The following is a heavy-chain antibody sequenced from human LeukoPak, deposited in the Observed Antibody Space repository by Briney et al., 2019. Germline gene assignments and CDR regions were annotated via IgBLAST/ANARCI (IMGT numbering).Heavy chain of an antibody. Sequence: PGGSLRLSCVASGFSFTSSWMTWVRQAPGKGLEWVANIAGDESKKSYMDSVKGRFTISRDNAKNSLYLQLNSLRAEDTAIYYCVRDLSPVSDRNVWYDALDIWGQGTMVTVSS. J-gene: IGHJ3*02. CDR2: IAGDESKK. CDR1: GFSFTSSW. CDR3: VRDLSPVSDRNVWYDALDI. D-gene: IGHD1-1*01. V-gene: IGHV3-7*01.